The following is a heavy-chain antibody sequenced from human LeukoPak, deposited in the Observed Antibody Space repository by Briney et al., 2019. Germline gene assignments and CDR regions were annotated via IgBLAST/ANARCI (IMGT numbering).Heavy chain of an antibody. V-gene: IGHV3-66*02. CDR3: ARVHYYDSSGYYRGAFDI. Sequence: GGSLRLSCAASGFSFSSYEMNWVRQAPGKGLEWVSIIYSGGSTFYADSVKGRFTISRDNSKNTLYLQMNSLRAEDTAVYYCARVHYYDSSGYYRGAFDIWGQGTMVTVSS. D-gene: IGHD3-22*01. J-gene: IGHJ3*02. CDR2: IYSGGST. CDR1: GFSFSSYE.